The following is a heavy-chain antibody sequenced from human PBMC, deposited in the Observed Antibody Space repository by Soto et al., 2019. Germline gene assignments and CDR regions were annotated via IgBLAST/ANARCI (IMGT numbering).Heavy chain of an antibody. D-gene: IGHD3-10*01. CDR2: IWYDGSNK. Sequence: QVQLVESGGGVVQPGRSLRLSCAASGFTFSSYGMHWVRQAPGKGLEWVAVIWYDGSNKYYADSVKGRFTISRDNSKNTLYLQMTSLRAEDTAVYYCARKNYGSGSFDYWGQGTLVTVSS. J-gene: IGHJ4*02. V-gene: IGHV3-33*01. CDR3: ARKNYGSGSFDY. CDR1: GFTFSSYG.